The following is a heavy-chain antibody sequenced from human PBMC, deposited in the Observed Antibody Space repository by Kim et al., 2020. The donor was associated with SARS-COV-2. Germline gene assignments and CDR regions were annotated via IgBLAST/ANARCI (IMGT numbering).Heavy chain of an antibody. CDR2: IYYSGST. V-gene: IGHV4-59*01. CDR1: GGSISSYY. CDR3: ARDQDGGYYYGMDV. D-gene: IGHD4-17*01. Sequence: SETLSLTCTVSGGSISSYYWSWIRQPPGKGLEWIGYIYYSGSTNYNPSLKSRVTISVDTSKNQFSLKLSSVTAADTAVYYCARDQDGGYYYGMDVWGQGT. J-gene: IGHJ6*02.